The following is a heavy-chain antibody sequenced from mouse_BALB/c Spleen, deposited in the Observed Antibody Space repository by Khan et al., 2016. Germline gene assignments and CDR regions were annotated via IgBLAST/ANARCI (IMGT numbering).Heavy chain of an antibody. D-gene: IGHD4-1*01. CDR2: ISYSGST. Sequence: EVQLQESGPGLVKPSQSLSLTCTVTGYSITSDYAWNWIRQFPGNKLEWMGYISYSGSTSYNPSLKSRISITRDTSKNQFFLQLNSVTTEDIATYYCARGLGRAYWGQGTLVTVSA. V-gene: IGHV3-2*02. CDR3: ARGLGRAY. J-gene: IGHJ3*01. CDR1: GYSITSDYA.